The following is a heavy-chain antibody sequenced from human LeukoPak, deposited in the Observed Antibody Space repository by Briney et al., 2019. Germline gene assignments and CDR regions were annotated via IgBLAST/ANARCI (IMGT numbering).Heavy chain of an antibody. Sequence: GGSLRLSCAASGFTFRSHGMHWVRQAPGKGLEWVAGIWYDGSNEDYADSVKGRFAISRDNSKNTLYLQMNSLRVEDTAVYYCARDGQNGSPYATDVWGQGTTVTVSS. V-gene: IGHV3-33*01. CDR1: GFTFRSHG. J-gene: IGHJ6*02. D-gene: IGHD3-10*01. CDR2: IWYDGSNE. CDR3: ARDGQNGSPYATDV.